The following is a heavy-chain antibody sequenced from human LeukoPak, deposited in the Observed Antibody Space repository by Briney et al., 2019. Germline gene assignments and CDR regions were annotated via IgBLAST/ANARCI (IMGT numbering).Heavy chain of an antibody. Sequence: PGGSLRLSCAASGFMFSTYAMHWVRQAPGKGLEWVAVISYDGSNKNYADSVKGRFSISRDNSRNTLSLQMNSLRPEDTALYYCARGLFTGGTYFAYWGQGTLVTVSS. D-gene: IGHD2-8*02. CDR1: GFMFSTYA. V-gene: IGHV3-30-3*01. CDR2: ISYDGSNK. J-gene: IGHJ4*02. CDR3: ARGLFTGGTYFAY.